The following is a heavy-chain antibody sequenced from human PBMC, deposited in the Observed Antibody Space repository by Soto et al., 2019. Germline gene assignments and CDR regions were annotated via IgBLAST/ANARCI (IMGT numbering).Heavy chain of an antibody. CDR3: ARGAAAGYFDY. D-gene: IGHD6-25*01. V-gene: IGHV3-21*01. Sequence: EVQLVESGGGLVKPGGSLRLSCAASGFTFSSYSMNWVRQAPGKGLEWVSSISSSSSYIYYADSVKGRFTISRDNAQNSLYLQMNSLRAEDTAVYYCARGAAAGYFDYWGQGTLVTVSS. CDR1: GFTFSSYS. CDR2: ISSSSSYI. J-gene: IGHJ4*02.